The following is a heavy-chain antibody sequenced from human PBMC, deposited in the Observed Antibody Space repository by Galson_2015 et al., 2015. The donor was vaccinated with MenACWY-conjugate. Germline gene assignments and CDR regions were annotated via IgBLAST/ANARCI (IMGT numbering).Heavy chain of an antibody. CDR1: GYTFTPSW. CDR2: IYPGDSDT. V-gene: IGHV5-51*01. Sequence: SGYTFTPSWIGWVRQMPGKGLEWMGIIYPGDSDTRYSPSFQGLVTISADKSTSTAYLQWSSLTASDTAMYYCAGHVDTSGYYPFDSWGQGTLVTVSS. D-gene: IGHD3-22*01. J-gene: IGHJ4*02. CDR3: AGHVDTSGYYPFDS.